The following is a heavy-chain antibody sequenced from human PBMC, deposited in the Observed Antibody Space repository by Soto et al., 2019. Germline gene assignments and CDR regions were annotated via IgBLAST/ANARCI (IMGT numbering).Heavy chain of an antibody. CDR1: GYTFTGYY. D-gene: IGHD6-19*01. Sequence: ASVKVSCKASGYTFTGYYMHWVRQAPGQGLEWMGWINPNSGGTNYAQKFQGWVTMTRDTSISTAYMELSRLRSDDTAVYYCARDSSTPFSGWYFSYGMDVWGQGTTVTVSS. V-gene: IGHV1-2*04. J-gene: IGHJ6*02. CDR3: ARDSSTPFSGWYFSYGMDV. CDR2: INPNSGGT.